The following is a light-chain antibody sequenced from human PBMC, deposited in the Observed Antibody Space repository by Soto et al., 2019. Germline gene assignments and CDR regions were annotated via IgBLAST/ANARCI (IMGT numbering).Light chain of an antibody. CDR2: RAS. CDR3: QQYAASPLT. CDR1: QSVTSNY. V-gene: IGKV3-20*01. Sequence: EVVLTQSSGTLSLSPGERATLSCRASQSVTSNYLAWYQQKSGQAPRLLIYRASTRATGIPDRFSGSGSGTDFSLIISSLEPEDSAVYYCQQYAASPLTFGGGT. J-gene: IGKJ4*01.